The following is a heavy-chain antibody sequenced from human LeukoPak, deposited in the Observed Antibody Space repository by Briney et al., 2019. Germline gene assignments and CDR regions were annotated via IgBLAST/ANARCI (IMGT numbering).Heavy chain of an antibody. V-gene: IGHV3-30-3*01. J-gene: IGHJ4*02. CDR2: ISYDASNK. CDR3: ASPTYYYESSGYLGVYYLDY. D-gene: IGHD3-22*01. CDR1: AFTFSSYA. Sequence: GGSLRLSCAASAFTFSSYARHWVRQAPGKGLEWVAVISYDASNKYYADSVKGRFTISRDNSKNTLYLQMNSLRAEDTAVYYCASPTYYYESSGYLGVYYLDYWGQGTLVTVSS.